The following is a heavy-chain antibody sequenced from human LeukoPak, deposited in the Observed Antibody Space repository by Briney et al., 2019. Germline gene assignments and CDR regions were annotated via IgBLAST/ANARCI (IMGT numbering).Heavy chain of an antibody. V-gene: IGHV3-33*08. D-gene: IGHD3-22*01. CDR3: ARVGYTYYYDGSGPKPPDY. CDR1: GFTFSSYG. Sequence: PGGSLRLSCAASGFTFSSYGMHWVRQAPGKGLEWVAVIWYDGSNKYYADSVKGRFTISRDNSKNTLYLQMNSLRAEDTAVYYCARVGYTYYYDGSGPKPPDYWGQGTLVTVSS. J-gene: IGHJ4*02. CDR2: IWYDGSNK.